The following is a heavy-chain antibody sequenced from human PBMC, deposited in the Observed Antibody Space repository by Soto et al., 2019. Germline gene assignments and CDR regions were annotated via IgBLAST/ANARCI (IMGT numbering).Heavy chain of an antibody. CDR1: GGSINTFY. Sequence: SETLSLTCTVSGGSINTFYWSWVRQPAGKGLEWIGRISSSGSTSFNPSLESRVATSVDTSKNHFSLNLSSVTAADMAVYYCAREGSYSAYNFAHGIQLWSFDFWGQGALVTVSS. CDR2: ISSSGST. D-gene: IGHD5-12*01. V-gene: IGHV4-4*07. J-gene: IGHJ4*02. CDR3: AREGSYSAYNFAHGIQLWSFDF.